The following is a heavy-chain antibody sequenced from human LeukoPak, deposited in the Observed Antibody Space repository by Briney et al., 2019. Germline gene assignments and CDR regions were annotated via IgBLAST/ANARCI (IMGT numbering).Heavy chain of an antibody. J-gene: IGHJ3*02. CDR3: ARVWGDDSSGSRTDAFDI. Sequence: SETLSLTCTVSGGSLSLWQWNWIRQPAGKGLEWIGRFYTGGGPNYNPSLKSRVTISVDTSKNQFSLKLSSVTAADTAVYYCARVWGDDSSGSRTDAFDIWGQGTMVTVSS. V-gene: IGHV4-4*07. CDR1: GGSLSLWQ. CDR2: FYTGGGP. D-gene: IGHD3-22*01.